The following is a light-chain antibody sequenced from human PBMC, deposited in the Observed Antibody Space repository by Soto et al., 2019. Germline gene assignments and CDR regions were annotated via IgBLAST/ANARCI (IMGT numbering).Light chain of an antibody. J-gene: IGKJ1*01. CDR3: QQYNTYWT. V-gene: IGKV1-5*03. Sequence: DIQMTQSPSTLSASVGNRVTITCRASQRVSFWLAWYQQKPGKAPKLLIYKASNLESGVPSRFSGGGFGTEFTLTISSLQPDDFATYYCQQYNTYWTFGQGTKVEIK. CDR2: KAS. CDR1: QRVSFW.